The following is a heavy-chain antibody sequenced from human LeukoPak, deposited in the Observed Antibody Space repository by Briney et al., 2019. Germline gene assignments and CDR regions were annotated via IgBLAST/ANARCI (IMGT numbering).Heavy chain of an antibody. Sequence: SQTVSLTCAISGDSVSRNSAAWNWIRQSPSRGLEWLGRTYYRSKWYNDYAVSVESRITINPDTSKNQFSLQLNSVTPEDTAVYYCARADGDRDGYNFWFDHWGQGTLVTVSS. J-gene: IGHJ5*02. CDR2: TYYRSKWYN. CDR1: GDSVSRNSAA. D-gene: IGHD5-24*01. V-gene: IGHV6-1*01. CDR3: ARADGDRDGYNFWFDH.